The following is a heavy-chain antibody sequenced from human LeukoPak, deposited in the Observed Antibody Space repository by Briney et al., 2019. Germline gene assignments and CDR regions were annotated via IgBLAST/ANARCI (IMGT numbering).Heavy chain of an antibody. D-gene: IGHD3-10*01. J-gene: IGHJ6*02. CDR3: ARDGSGRLGVDFGMDV. CDR2: INSIGNSI. Sequence: PGGSLRLSCAASGFTFSNYWMHWVRQAPGKGLVWVSRINSIGNSIDYADSVNGRFTISRDNARKTVDLQMNSLRADDTAVYYCARDGSGRLGVDFGMDVWGLGTTVTVSS. V-gene: IGHV3-74*01. CDR1: GFTFSNYW.